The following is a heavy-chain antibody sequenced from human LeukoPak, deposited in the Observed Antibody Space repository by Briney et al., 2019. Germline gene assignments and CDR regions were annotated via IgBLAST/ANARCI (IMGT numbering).Heavy chain of an antibody. Sequence: SETLSLTCAAYGGSFSGYYWSWIRQPPGKGLEWIGEINHSGSTNYNPSLKSRVTISVDTSKNQFSLKLSSVTAADTAVYYCARDSPYVWGSYRPFDYWGQGTLVTVSS. CDR1: GGSFSGYY. D-gene: IGHD3-16*02. V-gene: IGHV4-34*01. CDR2: INHSGST. J-gene: IGHJ4*02. CDR3: ARDSPYVWGSYRPFDY.